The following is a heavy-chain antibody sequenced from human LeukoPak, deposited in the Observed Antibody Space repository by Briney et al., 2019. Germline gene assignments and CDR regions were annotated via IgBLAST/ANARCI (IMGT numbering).Heavy chain of an antibody. CDR2: IYTSGST. CDR1: GGSINGYY. Sequence: SETLSLTCTVSGGSINGYYWSWIRQPAGKGLGWIGRIYTSGSTNYNPSLKSRVTISVDTSKNQFSLKLSSVTAADTAVYYCARAPGYSLLDWFDPWGQGTLVTVSS. D-gene: IGHD5-18*01. V-gene: IGHV4-4*07. J-gene: IGHJ5*02. CDR3: ARAPGYSLLDWFDP.